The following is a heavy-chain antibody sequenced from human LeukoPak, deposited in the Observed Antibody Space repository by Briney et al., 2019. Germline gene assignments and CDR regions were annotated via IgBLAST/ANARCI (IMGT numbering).Heavy chain of an antibody. CDR3: ASVIRSAAFDH. V-gene: IGHV6-1*01. CDR1: GDSVSSNSGA. Sequence: SQTLSLTCAISGDSVSSNSGAWNWIRQSPSRGLEWQGRTYYRSKWYYDYVMSVKSRITIEPDTSKNHFFLQLSSVAPEDTAVYYCASVIRSAAFDHWGQGIVVTVS. D-gene: IGHD3-3*02. CDR2: TYYRSKWYY. J-gene: IGHJ4*02.